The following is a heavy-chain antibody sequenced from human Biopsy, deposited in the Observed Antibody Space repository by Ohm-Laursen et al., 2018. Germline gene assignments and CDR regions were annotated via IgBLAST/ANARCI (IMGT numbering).Heavy chain of an antibody. CDR1: GYTFINYG. CDR3: AREEDNSGYDYYGMDV. V-gene: IGHV1-18*01. Sequence: SVKVSCKTSGYTFINYGINWVRQAPGQGLEWMGWISGYNGNINYAQKFLDRVTMTTDTSTNTAYMEVRRLGSDDTAVYFCAREEDNSGYDYYGMDVWGQGTTVTVPS. J-gene: IGHJ6*02. CDR2: ISGYNGNI. D-gene: IGHD3-22*01.